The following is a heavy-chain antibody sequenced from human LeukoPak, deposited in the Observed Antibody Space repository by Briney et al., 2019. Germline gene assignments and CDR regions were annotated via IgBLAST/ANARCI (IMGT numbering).Heavy chain of an antibody. CDR3: ARDYGDYGMDV. D-gene: IGHD4-17*01. Sequence: GGSLRLSCAASGFTFSSYEMNWVRHAPGKGLEWVSYISSSGSTIYYADSVKGRFTISRDNAKNSLYLQMNSLRAEDTAVYYCARDYGDYGMDVWGQGTTVTVSS. CDR1: GFTFSSYE. V-gene: IGHV3-48*03. J-gene: IGHJ6*02. CDR2: ISSSGSTI.